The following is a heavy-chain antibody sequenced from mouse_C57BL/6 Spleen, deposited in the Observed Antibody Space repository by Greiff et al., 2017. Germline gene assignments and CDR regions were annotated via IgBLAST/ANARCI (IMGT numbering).Heavy chain of an antibody. CDR1: GYTFTDYD. CDR2: INPYNGGT. J-gene: IGHJ1*03. D-gene: IGHD1-1*01. V-gene: IGHV1-19*01. CDR3: ARRGGSSGYFDV. Sequence: VQLKQSGPVLVKPGASVKMSCKASGYTFTDYDMNWVKQSHGKSLEWIGVINPYNGGTSYNQKFKGKATLTVAKSSSTAYMELNSLTSEDSAVYYCARRGGSSGYFDVWGTGTTVTVSS.